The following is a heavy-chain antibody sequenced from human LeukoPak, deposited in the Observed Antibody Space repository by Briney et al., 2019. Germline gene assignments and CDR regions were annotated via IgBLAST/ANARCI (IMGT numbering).Heavy chain of an antibody. CDR2: INPCGGST. V-gene: IGHV1-46*01. J-gene: IGHJ4*02. Sequence: GASVKVSCKASGYTFTSYYMHWVRQAPGQGLEWMGIINPCGGSTSYAQKFQGRVTMTRDTSTSTVYMELSSLRSEDTAVYYCARDTDYSGYDLGLFDYWGQGTLVTVSS. CDR1: GYTFTSYY. CDR3: ARDTDYSGYDLGLFDY. D-gene: IGHD5-12*01.